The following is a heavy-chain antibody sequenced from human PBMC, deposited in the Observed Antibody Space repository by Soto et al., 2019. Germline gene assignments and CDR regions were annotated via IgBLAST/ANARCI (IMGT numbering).Heavy chain of an antibody. Sequence: EVQLVASGGGLVQPGGSLRLSCATSGFPFSTNWMHWVRQAPGKGLVWVSRINSDGTSTNYAESVKGRFTISRHTAKNTLYLQMNSLRGEDTARYYCARDIDSSGWGQGTLVTVSS. CDR2: INSDGTST. V-gene: IGHV3-74*01. D-gene: IGHD3-22*01. J-gene: IGHJ4*02. CDR1: GFPFSTNW. CDR3: ARDIDSSG.